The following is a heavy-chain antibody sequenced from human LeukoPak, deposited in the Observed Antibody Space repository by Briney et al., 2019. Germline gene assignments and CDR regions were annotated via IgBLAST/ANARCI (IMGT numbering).Heavy chain of an antibody. CDR2: ISAHNGKT. CDR3: ARDSMVVVTIHDAFEI. V-gene: IGHV1-18*04. CDR1: GYSFINYG. Sequence: ASVKVPCKASGYSFINYGVSWVRQAPGQGLEWLGWISAHNGKTDFSPRFHGRLILTTDTSTSTSYMELSSLRPDDTAVYFCARDSMVVVTIHDAFEIWGQGARVTVSS. D-gene: IGHD3-22*01. J-gene: IGHJ3*02.